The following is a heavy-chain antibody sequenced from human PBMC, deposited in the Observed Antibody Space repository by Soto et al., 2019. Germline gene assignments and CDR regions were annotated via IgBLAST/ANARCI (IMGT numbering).Heavy chain of an antibody. CDR2: TYTGGYT. CDR3: AREVSGTSFDS. J-gene: IGHJ4*02. Sequence: PGGSLRLSCAASGFTVSTNYMNWVRQSPGRGLEWVSVTYTGGYTYYADSVKDRFTISRDISKNTLYLQMNSLRAEDTAVYFCAREVSGTSFDSWGPGTLVTVSS. D-gene: IGHD1-7*01. CDR1: GFTVSTNY. V-gene: IGHV3-53*01.